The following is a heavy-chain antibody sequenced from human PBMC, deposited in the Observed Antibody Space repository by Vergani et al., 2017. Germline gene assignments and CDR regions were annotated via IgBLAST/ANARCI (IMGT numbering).Heavy chain of an antibody. V-gene: IGHV3-9*03. CDR1: GFIFDDFA. Sequence: EVQLVESGGGLVQPGRSLRLSCAASGFIFDDFAMHWVPQVPGKGLEWVSGISWNSGSIGYADSVKGRFTISRDNAKNSLYLQMNSLRTEDMALYYCATKSCGTPGCQIGYFREWGQGTLVTVSS. CDR2: ISWNSGSI. CDR3: ATKSCGTPGCQIGYFRE. J-gene: IGHJ1*01. D-gene: IGHD1-1*01.